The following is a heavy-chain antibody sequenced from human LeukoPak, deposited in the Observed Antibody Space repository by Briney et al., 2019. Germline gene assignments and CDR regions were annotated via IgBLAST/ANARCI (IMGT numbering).Heavy chain of an antibody. Sequence: GGSLRLSCAASGFTFSSYWMHWVRQAPGKGLVWVSRINGDGSTTFYADSVKGRFTISRDNAKNTVYLQMNSLRAEDTAVYYCGSDTVLGYWGQGTLVTVSS. CDR3: GSDTVLGY. D-gene: IGHD5-18*01. J-gene: IGHJ4*02. CDR1: GFTFSSYW. CDR2: INGDGSTT. V-gene: IGHV3-74*01.